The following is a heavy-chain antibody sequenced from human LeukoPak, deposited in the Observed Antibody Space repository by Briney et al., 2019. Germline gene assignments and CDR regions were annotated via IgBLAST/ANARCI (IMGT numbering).Heavy chain of an antibody. Sequence: ASVKVSCKASGYTXTTYHMHGVRQAPGQGLEWMGMINTRDGNTNYAQKFQGRVTMTRDTSTSKVYMELSSLRSEDTAVYYCATERGGGTWFDPWGRGTLVTVSS. D-gene: IGHD2-15*01. CDR1: GYTXTTYH. CDR2: INTRDGNT. V-gene: IGHV1-46*01. CDR3: ATERGGGTWFDP. J-gene: IGHJ5*02.